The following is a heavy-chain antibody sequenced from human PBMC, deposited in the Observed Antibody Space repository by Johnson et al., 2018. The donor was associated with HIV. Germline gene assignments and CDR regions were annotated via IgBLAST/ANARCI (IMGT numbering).Heavy chain of an antibody. V-gene: IGHV3-72*01. CDR2: VRKRVNSYTT. CDR3: ARDGEDSTSSSGAFDI. Sequence: VQLVESGGGLVQPGGSLRLSCAASGFTFSDHYMDWVRQAPGKGLEWVGRVRKRVNSYTTEYAASVRGRFTISRDDSKNSLYLQMNSLRAEDTAVYYCARDGEDSTSSSGAFDIWGQGTMVTVSS. CDR1: GFTFSDHY. D-gene: IGHD6-6*01. J-gene: IGHJ3*02.